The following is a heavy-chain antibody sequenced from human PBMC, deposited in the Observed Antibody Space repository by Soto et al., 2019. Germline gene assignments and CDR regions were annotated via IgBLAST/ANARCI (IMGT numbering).Heavy chain of an antibody. Sequence: EVQLVESGGGLVQPGGSLRLSCAASGFTFSSYSMNWVRQAPGKGLEWVSYISSGSSTIYYADSVKGRFTNSRDNAKNSLYLQMDSLRAGDTAVYYATRSAYMDVWGTGTTVTVSS. V-gene: IGHV3-48*01. J-gene: IGHJ6*03. CDR3: TRSAYMDV. D-gene: IGHD2-2*01. CDR2: ISSGSSTI. CDR1: GFTFSSYS.